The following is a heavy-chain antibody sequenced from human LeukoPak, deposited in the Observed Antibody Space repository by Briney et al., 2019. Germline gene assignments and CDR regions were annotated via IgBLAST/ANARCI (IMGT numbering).Heavy chain of an antibody. CDR3: AKDYFRRNGVYDAFDL. V-gene: IGHV3-23*01. CDR2: IGGDGAEK. D-gene: IGHD3-9*01. Sequence: GSLRLSCVGSGFTFGDFAMSWVRQAPGARPEWVSVIGGDGAEKYYADFVKGRFTISRDNSENTMYLQMTSLRAEDTAVYYCAKDYFRRNGVYDAFDLWGHGTTVTVS. CDR1: GFTFGDFA. J-gene: IGHJ3*01.